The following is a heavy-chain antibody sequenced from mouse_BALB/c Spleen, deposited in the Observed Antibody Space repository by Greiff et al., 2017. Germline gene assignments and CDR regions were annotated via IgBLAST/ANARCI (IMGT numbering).Heavy chain of an antibody. CDR2: ISSGGST. Sequence: EVKLVESGGGLVKPGGSLKLSCAASGFTFSSYAMSWVRQTPEKRLEWVASISSGGSTYYPDSVKGRFTISRDNAKNNLYLQMSSLKSEDTAMYYCARGGDGNYDPFAYWGQGTLVTVSA. J-gene: IGHJ3*01. CDR3: ARGGDGNYDPFAY. D-gene: IGHD2-1*01. V-gene: IGHV5-6-5*01. CDR1: GFTFSSYA.